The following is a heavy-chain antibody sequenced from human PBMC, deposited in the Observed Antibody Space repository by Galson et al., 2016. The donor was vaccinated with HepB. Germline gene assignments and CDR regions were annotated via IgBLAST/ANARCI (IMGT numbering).Heavy chain of an antibody. CDR2: ISSALSPI. J-gene: IGHJ3*01. CDR1: GFTFSNSG. D-gene: IGHD3-3*02. V-gene: IGHV3-48*02. Sequence: SLRLSCAASGFTFSNSGVNWVRQAPGKGLQWVSYISSALSPIYYADSVMGRFSISRDNAKNSVYLQMNSLRDEDTAVYYCARELARSAFDLWGQGTMVTVSS. CDR3: ARELARSAFDL.